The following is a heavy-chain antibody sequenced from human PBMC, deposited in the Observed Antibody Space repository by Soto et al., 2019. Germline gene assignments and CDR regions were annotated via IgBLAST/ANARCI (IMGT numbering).Heavy chain of an antibody. Sequence: GASRTISCRGAGETFSNFWIGWVRQWPGKSLEWMGRIDPSDSYTNYSPSFQGHVTISADKSISTAYLQWSSLKASDTAMYYCAKLGRHDGMDVWGQGTTVPVSS. D-gene: IGHD2-15*01. CDR3: AKLGRHDGMDV. CDR1: GETFSNFW. V-gene: IGHV5-10-1*01. CDR2: IDPSDSYT. J-gene: IGHJ6*02.